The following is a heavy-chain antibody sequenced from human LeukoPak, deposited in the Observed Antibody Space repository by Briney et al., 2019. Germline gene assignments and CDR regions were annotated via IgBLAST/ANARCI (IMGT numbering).Heavy chain of an antibody. D-gene: IGHD5-12*01. CDR1: GGSISSSSYY. CDR3: ARDRGSMVATPPDAFDI. V-gene: IGHV4-39*07. J-gene: IGHJ3*02. CDR2: IYYSGST. Sequence: SETLSLTCTVSGGSISSSSYYWGWIRQPPGKGLEWIGSIYYSGSTYYNPSLKSRVTISVDTSKNQFSLKLSSVTAADTAVYYCARDRGSMVATPPDAFDIWGQGTMVTVSS.